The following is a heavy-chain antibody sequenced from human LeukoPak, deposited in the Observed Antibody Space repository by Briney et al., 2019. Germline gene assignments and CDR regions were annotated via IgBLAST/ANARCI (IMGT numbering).Heavy chain of an antibody. J-gene: IGHJ3*02. V-gene: IGHV4-31*03. CDR3: ARDPSSLDAFDI. Sequence: SETLSLTCTVSIGSISSGGYYWSWIRQHPGKGLEWIGYIYYSGSTYYNPSLKSRVTISVDTSKNQFSLKLSSVTAADTAVYYCARDPSSLDAFDIWGQGTMVTVSS. CDR2: IYYSGST. CDR1: IGSISSGGYY.